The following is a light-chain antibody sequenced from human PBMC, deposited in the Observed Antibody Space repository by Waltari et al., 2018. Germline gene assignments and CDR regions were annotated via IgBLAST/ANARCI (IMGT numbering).Light chain of an antibody. CDR1: QTINTF. V-gene: IGKV1-39*01. Sequence: DIQMTQSPSSLSASIGDRVTIPCRASQTINTFLTWYQQKPGKAPHLLIFSASSLSTGVPSRFSGSGSGTDFTLTITSLQPEDFATYYCQQTYSSLITFGQGTRLDIK. J-gene: IGKJ5*01. CDR3: QQTYSSLIT. CDR2: SAS.